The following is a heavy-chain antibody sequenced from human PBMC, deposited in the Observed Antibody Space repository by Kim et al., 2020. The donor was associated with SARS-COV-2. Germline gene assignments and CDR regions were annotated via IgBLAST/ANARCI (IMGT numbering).Heavy chain of an antibody. CDR3: ARTGTLGFGAGTYSPPNS. CDR2: IYIGGNT. CDR1: GFFVSGNY. Sequence: GGSLRHSCAASGFFVSGNYMSWVRQSARKGLEWVAVIYIGGNTFYADSVKGRFTISRDNSKNTLYLQMSSLRAEDTAVYYCARTGTLGFGAGTYSPPNSWGQGTLVTVSS. V-gene: IGHV3-66*01. D-gene: IGHD3-10*01. J-gene: IGHJ4*02.